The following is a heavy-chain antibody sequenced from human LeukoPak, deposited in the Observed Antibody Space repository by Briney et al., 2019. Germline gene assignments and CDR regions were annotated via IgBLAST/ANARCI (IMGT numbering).Heavy chain of an antibody. CDR1: GGSISSGNYY. CDR2: IHTSGDT. J-gene: IGHJ5*02. V-gene: IGHV4-61*02. D-gene: IGHD2-2*01. Sequence: SQTLSLTCTVSGGSISSGNYYWSWIRQAAGKGLEWIGRIHTSGDTTYNPSLKSRVTISVDTSKNQFSLKLSSVTAADTAVYYCARVSVSRRCSSTTCHPEVWFDTWGQGTLVTVSS. CDR3: ARVSVSRRCSSTTCHPEVWFDT.